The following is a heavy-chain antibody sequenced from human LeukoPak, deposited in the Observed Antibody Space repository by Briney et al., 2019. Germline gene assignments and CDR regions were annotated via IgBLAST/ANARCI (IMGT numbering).Heavy chain of an antibody. J-gene: IGHJ4*02. CDR3: ARGSLWFGEPPNFFDY. D-gene: IGHD3-10*01. V-gene: IGHV3-30-3*01. CDR1: GFTFSSYA. Sequence: GRSLRLSCAASGFTFSSYAMLWVRQAPGKGLEWVAVISYDGSNKYYADSVKGRFTISRDNSKNTLYLQMNSLRAEDTAVYYCARGSLWFGEPPNFFDYWGQGTLVTVSS. CDR2: ISYDGSNK.